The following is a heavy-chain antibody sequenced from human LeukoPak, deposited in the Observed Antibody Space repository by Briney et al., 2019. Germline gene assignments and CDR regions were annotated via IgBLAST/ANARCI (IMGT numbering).Heavy chain of an antibody. J-gene: IGHJ4*02. D-gene: IGHD6-6*01. CDR3: ARIERSSYSLGFDY. CDR2: INPNSGGT. V-gene: IGHV1-2*02. CDR1: GYTFTGYY. Sequence: ASVKVSCKASGYTFTGYYMHWVRQAPGQGLEWMGWINPNSGGTNYAQKFQGRVTMTRDTSISTAYMELSRLRSDDTAVYYCARIERSSYSLGFDYWGQGTLVTVSS.